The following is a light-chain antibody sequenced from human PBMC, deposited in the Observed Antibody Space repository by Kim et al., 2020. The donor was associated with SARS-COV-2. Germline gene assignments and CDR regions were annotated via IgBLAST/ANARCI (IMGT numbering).Light chain of an antibody. Sequence: AGVGDRVTITGRARQSSGKWLAWYQQKPGKAPRLLIFDASTLESGVASRFSGSGSGTEFTLTISSLQTDDFGTYYCEQYNVYSYAFGQGTRLEI. V-gene: IGKV1-5*01. CDR3: EQYNVYSYA. CDR2: DAS. J-gene: IGKJ2*01. CDR1: QSSGKW.